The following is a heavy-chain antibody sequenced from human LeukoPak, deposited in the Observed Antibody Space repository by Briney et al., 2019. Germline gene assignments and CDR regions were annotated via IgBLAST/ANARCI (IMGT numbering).Heavy chain of an antibody. Sequence: PGGSLRLSCAASGFTFSSYAMSWVRQAPGKGLEWVSAISGSGGSTYYADSVKGRSTISRDNSKNTLYLQMNSLRAEDTAVYYCAKDRLYCSGGICPEYYFDYWGQGTLVTVSS. D-gene: IGHD2-15*01. V-gene: IGHV3-23*01. J-gene: IGHJ4*02. CDR1: GFTFSSYA. CDR3: AKDRLYCSGGICPEYYFDY. CDR2: ISGSGGST.